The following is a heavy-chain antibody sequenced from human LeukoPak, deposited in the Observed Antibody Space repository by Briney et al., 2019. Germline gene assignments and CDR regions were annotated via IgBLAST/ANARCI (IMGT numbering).Heavy chain of an antibody. D-gene: IGHD2-15*01. Sequence: SETLSLTCSVSGGSISSYYWSWIRQPPGEGLQWIGHIYCTGSTTYNPSLESRVTISLNTSKNQFSLKLSSVTAADTAVYYCARYCTGGSCYGSKFDCWGRGTLVTVSS. CDR1: GGSISSYY. V-gene: IGHV4-59*01. CDR2: IYCTGST. J-gene: IGHJ4*02. CDR3: ARYCTGGSCYGSKFDC.